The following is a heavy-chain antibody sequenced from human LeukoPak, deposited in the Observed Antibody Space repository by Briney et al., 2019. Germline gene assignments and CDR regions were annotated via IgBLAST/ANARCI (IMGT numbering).Heavy chain of an antibody. CDR3: ARVRKYSGYYSWYFDL. V-gene: IGHV3-74*01. CDR1: GFPFSTYW. J-gene: IGHJ2*01. D-gene: IGHD5-12*01. CDR2: ISTDGSSP. Sequence: GGSLRLSCVPSGFPFSTYWIHWVRQAPGKGLVLVSRISTDGSSPSYADSVKGRFTISRENAKNSLYLQMNSLRAGDTAVYYCARVRKYSGYYSWYFDLWGRGTLVTVSS.